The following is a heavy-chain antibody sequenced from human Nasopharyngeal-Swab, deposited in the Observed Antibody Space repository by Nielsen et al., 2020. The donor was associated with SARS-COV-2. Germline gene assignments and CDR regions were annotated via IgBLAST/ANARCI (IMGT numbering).Heavy chain of an antibody. D-gene: IGHD4-17*01. CDR2: IYYSGST. V-gene: IGHV4-39*01. J-gene: IGHJ4*02. Sequence: SETLSLTCTVSGGSISSSSYYWGWIRQPPGKGLEWIGSIYYSGSTYYNPSPKSRVTISVDTSKNQFSLKLSSVTAADTAVYYCARHTGDYGDYIYYFDYWGQGTLVTVSS. CDR1: GGSISSSSYY. CDR3: ARHTGDYGDYIYYFDY.